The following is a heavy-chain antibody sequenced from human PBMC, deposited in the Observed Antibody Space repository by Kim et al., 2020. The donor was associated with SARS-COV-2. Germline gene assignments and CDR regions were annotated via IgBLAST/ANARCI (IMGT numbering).Heavy chain of an antibody. CDR3: TRDRWSDY. CDR2: TGVT. Sequence: TGVTNYAQMFQGRVTMTRDTSISTAYMELSRLASDDTAVYYCTRDRWSDYWGQGTLVTVSS. V-gene: IGHV1-2*02. D-gene: IGHD2-15*01. J-gene: IGHJ4*02.